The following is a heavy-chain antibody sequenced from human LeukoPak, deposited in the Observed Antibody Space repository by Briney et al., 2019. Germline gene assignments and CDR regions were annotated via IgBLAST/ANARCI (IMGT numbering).Heavy chain of an antibody. CDR2: IWYDGSNK. Sequence: GSLRLSCAASGFTFSSYGMHWVRQASGKGLGWVAVIWYDGSNKYYADSVKGRFTISRDKSKNTLYLQMNSLRAEDTAVYYCAKDQGGTYSSYNYWGQGTLVTVSS. V-gene: IGHV3-33*03. D-gene: IGHD6-19*01. CDR3: AKDQGGTYSSYNY. CDR1: GFTFSSYG. J-gene: IGHJ4*02.